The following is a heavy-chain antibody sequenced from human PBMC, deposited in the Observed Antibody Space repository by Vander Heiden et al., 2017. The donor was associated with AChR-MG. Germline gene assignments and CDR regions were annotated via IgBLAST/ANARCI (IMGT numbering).Heavy chain of an antibody. CDR1: GYSFTGSY. D-gene: IGHD2-2*01. V-gene: IGHV1-2*02. Sequence: QVQLLQAGPAVTKPVASVTLSCKASGYSFTGSYTHGVGQAPGQGLEWMGGMIPYSGGTNYAQKFQGRVTVTRDTSINTVDMELSRLTSDDTAVYYCARGKYCSSTICSFSHYYYGMDVWGQGTTVTVSS. CDR2: MIPYSGGT. J-gene: IGHJ6*02. CDR3: ARGKYCSSTICSFSHYYYGMDV.